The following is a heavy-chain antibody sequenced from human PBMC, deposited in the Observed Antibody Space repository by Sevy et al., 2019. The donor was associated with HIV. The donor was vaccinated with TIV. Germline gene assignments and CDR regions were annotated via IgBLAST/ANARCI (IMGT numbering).Heavy chain of an antibody. J-gene: IGHJ6*02. CDR2: ISAYSGNT. V-gene: IGHV1-18*01. CDR3: ARDQYDSSGYYYSYYGMDV. CDR1: GYTFTSYG. D-gene: IGHD3-22*01. Sequence: ASVKVSCKASGYTFTSYGINWVRQAPGQGLEWMGWISAYSGNTNYAQNLQGRVTMTTDTFTSTAYMELRSLISDDTAVYYCARDQYDSSGYYYSYYGMDVWGQGTTVTVSS.